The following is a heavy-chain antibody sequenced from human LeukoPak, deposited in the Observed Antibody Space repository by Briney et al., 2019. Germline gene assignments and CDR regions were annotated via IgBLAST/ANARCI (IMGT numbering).Heavy chain of an antibody. CDR3: ARETRTYSGSCSAFDI. CDR2: ISSSSSYI. V-gene: IGHV3-21*01. J-gene: IGHJ3*02. Sequence: PGGSLRLSCAASGFTFSSYSMNWVRQAPGKGLEWVSSISSSSSYIYYADSVKGRFTISRDNAKNSLYLQMNSLRAEDTAVYYCARETRTYSGSCSAFDIWGQGTMVTVSS. CDR1: GFTFSSYS. D-gene: IGHD1-26*01.